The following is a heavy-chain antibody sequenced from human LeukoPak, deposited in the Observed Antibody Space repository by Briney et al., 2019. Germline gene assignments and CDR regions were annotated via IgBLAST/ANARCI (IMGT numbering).Heavy chain of an antibody. CDR3: ARKTVVGSYFDY. J-gene: IGHJ4*02. Sequence: GGSLRLSCAASGFTFSAYWVSWVRQAPGKGLEWVANIKQDGSDKYYVDSVKGRFTISRDNAKNSLYLQMNSLRAEDTAVYYCARKTVVGSYFDYRGQGTPVTVSS. CDR1: GFTFSAYW. CDR2: IKQDGSDK. V-gene: IGHV3-7*03. D-gene: IGHD4-23*01.